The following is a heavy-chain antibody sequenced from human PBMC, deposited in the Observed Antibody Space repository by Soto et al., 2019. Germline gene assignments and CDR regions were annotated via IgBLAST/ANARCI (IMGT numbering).Heavy chain of an antibody. D-gene: IGHD6-19*01. V-gene: IGHV3-53*01. CDR3: VQTTGWPGFDF. Sequence: EVQLVESGGGLIQPGGYLRLSCAASGFTVSSKYMTWVRQAPGKGLEWVSVIYGGGTTYYADSVKGRFTITRDNSKTTLYLQMNSLRAEDTAVYYCVQTTGWPGFDFWGQGTLVTVSS. J-gene: IGHJ4*02. CDR1: GFTVSSKY. CDR2: IYGGGTT.